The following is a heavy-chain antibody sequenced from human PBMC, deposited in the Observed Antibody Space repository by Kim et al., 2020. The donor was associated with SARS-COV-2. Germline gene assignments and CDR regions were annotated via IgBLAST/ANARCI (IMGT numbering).Heavy chain of an antibody. CDR3: ATYSSSWYWAFDI. J-gene: IGHJ3*02. V-gene: IGHV4-39*01. Sequence: SETLSLTCTVSGGSISSSSYYWGWIRQPPGKGLEWIGSIYYSGSTYYNPSLKSRVTISVDTSKNQFSLKLSSVTAADTAVYYCATYSSSWYWAFDIWGQGTMVTVSS. D-gene: IGHD6-13*01. CDR2: IYYSGST. CDR1: GGSISSSSYY.